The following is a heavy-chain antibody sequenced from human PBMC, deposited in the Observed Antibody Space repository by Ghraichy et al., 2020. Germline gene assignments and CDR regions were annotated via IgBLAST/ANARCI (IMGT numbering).Heavy chain of an antibody. Sequence: GGSLRLSCAASGFTFSSYAMSWVRQAPGKGLEWVSAISGSGGSTYYADSVKGRFTISRDNSKNTLYLQMNSLRAEDTAVYYCAKGVTMIVVVKGYFDYWGRGTLVTVSS. CDR1: GFTFSSYA. CDR2: ISGSGGST. CDR3: AKGVTMIVVVKGYFDY. V-gene: IGHV3-23*01. D-gene: IGHD3-22*01. J-gene: IGHJ4*02.